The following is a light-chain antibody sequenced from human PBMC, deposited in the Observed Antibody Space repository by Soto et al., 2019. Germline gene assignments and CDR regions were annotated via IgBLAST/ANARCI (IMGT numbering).Light chain of an antibody. V-gene: IGKV3D-20*02. J-gene: IGKJ5*01. CDR2: GAS. CDR3: QQRSNWPLIT. Sequence: EIVLTQFPGTLSLSPGERATLSCRASQSVRSTYLAWYQQKPGQAPRLLIYGASSRATGIPDRFSGSGSGTDFTLTISSLEPEDFAVYYCQQRSNWPLITFGQGTRLEIK. CDR1: QSVRSTY.